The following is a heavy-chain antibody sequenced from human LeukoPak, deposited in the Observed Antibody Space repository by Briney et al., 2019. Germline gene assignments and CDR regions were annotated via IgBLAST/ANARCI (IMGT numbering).Heavy chain of an antibody. Sequence: GRSLRLSCAASGFTFSSYAMHWVRQAPGKGLEWVAVISYDGNNKYYPDSVKGRFTISRDNSKNTLYLQMNSLRAEDTSMYYGTKDRHYTSNLFDYWGQGTLVTVSS. J-gene: IGHJ4*02. CDR2: ISYDGNNK. CDR3: TKDRHYTSNLFDY. D-gene: IGHD4-11*01. CDR1: GFTFSSYA. V-gene: IGHV3-30*04.